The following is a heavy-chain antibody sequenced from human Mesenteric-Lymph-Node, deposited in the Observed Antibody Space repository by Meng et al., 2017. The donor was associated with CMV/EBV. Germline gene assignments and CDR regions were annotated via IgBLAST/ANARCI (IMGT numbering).Heavy chain of an antibody. D-gene: IGHD4-23*01. CDR3: ARHQRWLKSEGGFNY. CDR2: INHSGST. Sequence: QVRVRQWGAGVLRASRTPSLAGAVFGGSLCGYHWRWIRQPPGKGLEWIGEINHSGSTNYNPSLKRRVTISVDTSKYQFSLKLSSVTAADTAVYYCARHQRWLKSEGGFNYWGQGTLVTVSS. J-gene: IGHJ4*02. V-gene: IGHV4-34*01. CDR1: GGSLCGYH.